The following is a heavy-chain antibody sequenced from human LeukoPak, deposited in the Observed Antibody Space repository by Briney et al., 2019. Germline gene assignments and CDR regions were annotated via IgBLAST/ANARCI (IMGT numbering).Heavy chain of an antibody. CDR3: ARDVGAKDYYYYYYMDV. CDR2: IYSSGTT. Sequence: PSQTLSLTCTVSGGSISSGTYYWSWIRQPAGKGLEWIGRIYSSGTTNYNPSLKSRVTISLDTSKNQFSLRLSSVTAADTAVYYCARDVGAKDYYYYYYMDVWGKGTTVTISS. CDR1: GGSISSGTYY. D-gene: IGHD4/OR15-4a*01. J-gene: IGHJ6*03. V-gene: IGHV4-61*02.